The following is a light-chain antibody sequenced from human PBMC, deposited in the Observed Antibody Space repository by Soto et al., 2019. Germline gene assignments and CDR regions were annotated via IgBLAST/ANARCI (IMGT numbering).Light chain of an antibody. Sequence: QSVLTQPASVSGSPGQSITISCTGTSSDVGGYKFVSWYQQHPGKVPRLMIYEVSNRPSGVSNRFSGSKSGNTASLTISGLQAEDEADYYCCLYVGATTYVFGTGTKVTV. CDR2: EVS. J-gene: IGLJ1*01. CDR3: CLYVGATTYV. V-gene: IGLV2-14*01. CDR1: SSDVGGYKF.